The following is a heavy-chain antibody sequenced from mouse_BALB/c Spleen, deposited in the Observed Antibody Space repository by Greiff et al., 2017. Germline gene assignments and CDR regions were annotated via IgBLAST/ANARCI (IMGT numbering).Heavy chain of an antibody. CDR3: TRDRDYYGSSHAMDY. D-gene: IGHD1-1*01. V-gene: IGHV5-6-4*01. CDR1: GFTFSSYT. CDR2: ISSGGSYT. J-gene: IGHJ4*01. Sequence: DVMLVESGGGLVKPGGSLKLSCAASGFTFSSYTMSWVRQTPEKRLEWVATISSGGSYTYYPDSVKGRFTISRDNAKNTLYLQMSSLKSEDTAMYYCTRDRDYYGSSHAMDYWGQGTSVTVSS.